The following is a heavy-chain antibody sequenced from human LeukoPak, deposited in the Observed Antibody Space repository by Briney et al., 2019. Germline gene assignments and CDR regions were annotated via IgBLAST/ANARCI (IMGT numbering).Heavy chain of an antibody. V-gene: IGHV3-74*01. CDR3: ARGADYGGIDY. J-gene: IGHJ4*02. Sequence: GGSLRLSCAASGFTFSSYWMHWVRHAPGKGLVWVSRINSDGSSTSYADSVKGRFTISRDNAKNTLYLQMNSLRAEDTAVYYCARGADYGGIDYWGQGTLVTVSS. CDR1: GFTFSSYW. CDR2: INSDGSST. D-gene: IGHD4-23*01.